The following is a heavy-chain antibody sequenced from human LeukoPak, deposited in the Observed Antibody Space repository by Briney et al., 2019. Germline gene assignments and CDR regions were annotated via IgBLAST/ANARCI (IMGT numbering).Heavy chain of an antibody. CDR3: ARDYGEGGYYFDY. Sequence: GGSLRLSCSASGFTFTNYPMHWVRQAPGKVLEYVSAISSDGGSTNYADSVKGRFTISRDNAKNTLYLQMNSLRAEDTAVYYCARDYGEGGYYFDYWGQGTLVTVSS. CDR1: GFTFTNYP. CDR2: ISSDGGST. V-gene: IGHV3-64*04. D-gene: IGHD4-17*01. J-gene: IGHJ4*02.